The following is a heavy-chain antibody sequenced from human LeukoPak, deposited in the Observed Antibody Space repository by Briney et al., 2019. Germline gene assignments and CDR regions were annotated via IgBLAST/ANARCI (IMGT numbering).Heavy chain of an antibody. CDR2: IYYRGNT. V-gene: IGHV4-59*01. CDR3: ARVGLGLTTSGFDP. CDR1: GGSINSYY. D-gene: IGHD2/OR15-2a*01. Sequence: SETLSLTCTVSGGSINSYYWTWIRQPPGEGLEWIGYIYYRGNTNYNPSLKSRVTISIDRSKSQFSLKLSSVTAADTAVYYCARVGLGLTTSGFDPWGQGTGVTVSS. J-gene: IGHJ5*02.